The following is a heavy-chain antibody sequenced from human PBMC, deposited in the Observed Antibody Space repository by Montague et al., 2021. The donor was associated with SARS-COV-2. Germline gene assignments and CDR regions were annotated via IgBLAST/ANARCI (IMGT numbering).Heavy chain of an antibody. D-gene: IGHD3-22*01. CDR3: ARGPRITMIVVVITDIWFDP. CDR1: GGSVSDYY. V-gene: IGHV4-34*01. CDR2: INHSGST. Sequence: SETLSLTCAVYGGSVSDYYWSWIRQPPGKGLEWIGEINHSGSTNYNPSLKSRVTTSVDTSKNQFSLKLTSVTAADTAVYYCARGPRITMIVVVITDIWFDPWGQGTQVTVSS. J-gene: IGHJ5*02.